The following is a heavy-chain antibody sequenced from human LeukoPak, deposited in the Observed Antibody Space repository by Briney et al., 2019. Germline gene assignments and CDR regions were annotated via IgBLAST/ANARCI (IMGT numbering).Heavy chain of an antibody. J-gene: IGHJ4*02. V-gene: IGHV3-74*01. Sequence: GGSLRLSCAASGFAFSSYWMHWVRQAPGEGLVWVSRINCDGITTSYADSVKGRFTISRDNAKNTLYLQMNSLRVEDTALYFCARDGSLPDYWGQGTLVTVSS. CDR2: INCDGITT. CDR1: GFAFSSYW. CDR3: ARDGSLPDY.